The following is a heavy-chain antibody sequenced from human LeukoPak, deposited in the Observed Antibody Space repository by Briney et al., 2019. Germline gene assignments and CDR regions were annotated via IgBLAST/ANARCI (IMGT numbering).Heavy chain of an antibody. V-gene: IGHV3-23*01. D-gene: IGHD4-17*01. CDR1: GFTFSSYA. CDR2: FSGSGGST. CDR3: AQMFRDMAKVTTRHGFDY. Sequence: GGSLRLSCAASGFTFSSYAMSWVRQAQAKGLEWVPAFSGSGGSTYYADSGKGRCTISRDNSKNTLYLQMNSLRAEDTAVYYCAQMFRDMAKVTTRHGFDYWGQGTLVTVSS. J-gene: IGHJ4*02.